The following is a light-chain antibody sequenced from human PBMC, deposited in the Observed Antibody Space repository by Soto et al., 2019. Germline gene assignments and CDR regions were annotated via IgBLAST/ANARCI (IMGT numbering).Light chain of an antibody. CDR2: DVS. CDR3: SSYTTGSTVV. V-gene: IGLV2-14*01. Sequence: QSALTQPASVSGSPGQSITISCTGTSSDVGAYNYVSWYQQYPGKAPKLMIFDVSNRPSGVSNRFSGSKSGNTASLTISGLQAEDEADYHCSSYTTGSTVVFGGGTQLTVL. CDR1: SSDVGAYNY. J-gene: IGLJ7*01.